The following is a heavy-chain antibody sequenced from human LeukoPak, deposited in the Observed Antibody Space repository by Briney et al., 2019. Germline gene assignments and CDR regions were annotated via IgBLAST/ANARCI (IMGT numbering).Heavy chain of an antibody. CDR2: ISYDGRNK. D-gene: IGHD2-21*01. Sequence: PGGSLRLSCAASGFTFSSYAMSWVRQAPGKGLAWVAVISYDGRNKYYADSVKGRFTISRDNSKSMLYLQMNSLRAEDTAVYYCAKDRFMSHSIPPFDYWGQGTLVTVSS. CDR3: AKDRFMSHSIPPFDY. V-gene: IGHV3-30*04. CDR1: GFTFSSYA. J-gene: IGHJ4*02.